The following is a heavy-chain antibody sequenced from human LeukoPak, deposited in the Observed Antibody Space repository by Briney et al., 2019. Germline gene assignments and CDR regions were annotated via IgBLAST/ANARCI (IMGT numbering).Heavy chain of an antibody. J-gene: IGHJ4*02. CDR3: AKSHTNSVYYSYFDY. Sequence: GSLRLSCVASGITFSGSAMNWVRQAPGKGLEWVSSLSGSGGTTYYADSVKGRFTISRDNSKNTMYLQMNSLRAEDTAMYYCAKSHTNSVYYSYFDYWGQGTLVTVSS. CDR2: LSGSGGTT. V-gene: IGHV3-23*01. D-gene: IGHD2-8*01. CDR1: GITFSGSA.